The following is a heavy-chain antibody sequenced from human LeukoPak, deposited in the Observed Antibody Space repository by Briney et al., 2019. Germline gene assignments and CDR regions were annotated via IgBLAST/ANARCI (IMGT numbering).Heavy chain of an antibody. D-gene: IGHD1-1*01. CDR1: GFTFTSHW. V-gene: IGHV3-74*01. Sequence: GGSLRLSCAGSGFTFTSHWVYWVRQAPGRGLVWVSRTNPDGSTTAYADSVRGRFTISRDNAKNTVYLQMNSLRTEDTAMYYCVSTGFDIWGQGTMVTVSS. J-gene: IGHJ3*02. CDR3: VSTGFDI. CDR2: TNPDGSTT.